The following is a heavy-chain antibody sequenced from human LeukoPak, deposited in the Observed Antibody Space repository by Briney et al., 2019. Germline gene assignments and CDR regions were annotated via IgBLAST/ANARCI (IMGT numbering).Heavy chain of an antibody. D-gene: IGHD6-13*01. Sequence: SETLSLTCTVSGGSISGYYWSWIRQPPGKGLEFIGFVYYSGSTSYNPSLKSRVTISVDTSKNQFSLKLSSVTAADTAVYYCARHVGRQQLVSSWFDPWGQGTLVTVSS. CDR1: GGSISGYY. CDR2: VYYSGST. J-gene: IGHJ5*02. CDR3: ARHVGRQQLVSSWFDP. V-gene: IGHV4-59*08.